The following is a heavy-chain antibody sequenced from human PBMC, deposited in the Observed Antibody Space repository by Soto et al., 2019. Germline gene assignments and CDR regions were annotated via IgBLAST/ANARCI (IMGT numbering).Heavy chain of an antibody. CDR3: AREDSYGWSGESLDV. Sequence: QVQLQQWGAGLLKASETLSLTCAVVGDSLRGQSWNWIRQSPGKGLEWIGELDQSGGTNYNPSLKRRAIISDETSNNQFSLTLTSVTAADTAVYYCAREDSYGWSGESLDVWGQGTTVTVSS. J-gene: IGHJ6*02. D-gene: IGHD6-19*01. CDR1: GDSLRGQS. CDR2: LDQSGGT. V-gene: IGHV4-34*01.